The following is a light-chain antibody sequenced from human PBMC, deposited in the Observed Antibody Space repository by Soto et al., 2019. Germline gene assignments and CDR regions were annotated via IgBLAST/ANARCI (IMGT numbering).Light chain of an antibody. V-gene: IGLV7-43*01. CDR3: LLYYGDSWV. CDR1: TGAVTSDYY. Sequence: QAVVTQEPSLTVSPGGTVTVTCASSTGAVTSDYYPNWFQQKPGQPPRALIYRTTYKHSRTPARFSGSILGGKPALTLSGVQPEDEADYYCLLYYGDSWVFGTGTKVTVL. J-gene: IGLJ1*01. CDR2: RTT.